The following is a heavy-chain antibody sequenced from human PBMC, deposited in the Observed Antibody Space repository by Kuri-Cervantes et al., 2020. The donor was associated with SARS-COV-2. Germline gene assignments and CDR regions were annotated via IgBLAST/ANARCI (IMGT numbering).Heavy chain of an antibody. CDR1: GFTFSSYD. J-gene: IGHJ4*02. CDR3: AKWGTLSVPLVMYY. CDR2: IGTAGDT. Sequence: GGSLRLSCAACGFTFSSYDMHWVRQATGKGLEWVSAIGTAGDTYYPGSVKGQFTISRENARNSFYLQMNSLRAGDTAVYYCAKWGTLSVPLVMYYWGQGTLVTVSS. D-gene: IGHD3-9*01. V-gene: IGHV3-13*03.